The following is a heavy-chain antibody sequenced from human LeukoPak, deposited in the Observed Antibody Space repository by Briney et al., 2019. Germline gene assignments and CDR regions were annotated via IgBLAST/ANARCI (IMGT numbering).Heavy chain of an antibody. CDR2: IWYDGSNK. CDR1: GFTFSRNG. Sequence: PGRSLRLSCAASGFTFSRNGMHWVRKAQAKGLGGGGVIWYDGSNKYYADSVRGRFTISRDNSKSTMFLQMNSLRVEDTAVYYCAKGIAAGAMGYMDVWGKGTTVTVSS. CDR3: AKGIAAGAMGYMDV. D-gene: IGHD6-25*01. J-gene: IGHJ6*03. V-gene: IGHV3-33*06.